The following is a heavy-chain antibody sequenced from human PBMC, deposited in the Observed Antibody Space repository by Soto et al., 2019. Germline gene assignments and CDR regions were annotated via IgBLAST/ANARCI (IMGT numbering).Heavy chain of an antibody. CDR1: GFTFSSYA. D-gene: IGHD3-22*01. V-gene: IGHV3-23*01. Sequence: GGSLRLSCAASGFTFSSYAMSWVRQAPGKGLEWVSAISGSGGSTYYADSVKGRFTISRDNSKNTLYLQMNSLRAEDTAVYYCAKGALLLDDSSGYYALLPFDYWGQGTLVTVSS. J-gene: IGHJ4*02. CDR3: AKGALLLDDSSGYYALLPFDY. CDR2: ISGSGGST.